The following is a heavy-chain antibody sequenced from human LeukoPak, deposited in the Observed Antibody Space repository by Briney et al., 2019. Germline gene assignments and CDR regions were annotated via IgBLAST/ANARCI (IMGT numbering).Heavy chain of an antibody. D-gene: IGHD1-26*01. V-gene: IGHV4-39*07. J-gene: IGHJ4*02. Sequence: LAPLSLTCTVSGGSISSSSYYWGWIRPPPGKGLEWIGIIYYSGSTYYSPSLKSRVTISVDTSKNQFSLKLSSVTAADTAVYYCAREYSGSYGPRRGYYFDYWGQGTLVTVSS. CDR3: AREYSGSYGPRRGYYFDY. CDR2: IYYSGST. CDR1: GGSISSSSYY.